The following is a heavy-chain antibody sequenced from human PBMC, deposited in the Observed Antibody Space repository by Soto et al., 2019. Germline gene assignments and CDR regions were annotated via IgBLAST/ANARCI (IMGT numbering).Heavy chain of an antibody. CDR2: LYYSGST. V-gene: IGHV4-61*08. CDR3: ARAISTGYNILTGYYMDY. Sequence: PSETLSLTCSVSGGSVSSGAYYWSWIRQPPEKGLEWIGYLYYSGSTNYNPSLKSRVTISVDTSKNQFSLKLTSMTAADAAVYYCARAISTGYNILTGYYMDYWGQGSLVTVSS. CDR1: GGSVSSGAYY. J-gene: IGHJ4*02. D-gene: IGHD3-9*01.